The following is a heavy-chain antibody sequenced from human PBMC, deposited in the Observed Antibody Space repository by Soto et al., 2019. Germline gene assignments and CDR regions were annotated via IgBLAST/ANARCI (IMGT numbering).Heavy chain of an antibody. CDR1: GFSLTTDRVG. CDR2: IYWDDSK. Sequence: QITLKESGPTLVKPTQTLTLTCTFSGFSLTTDRVGVGWIRQPPGEALQWLAVIYWDDSKTYRPSLESSLTLTKDTTKNQVALTMSNMVSLDTATYYCAHAYGGRSLYWGQGTLVTVSS. CDR3: AHAYGGRSLY. D-gene: IGHD3-16*01. J-gene: IGHJ4*02. V-gene: IGHV2-5*02.